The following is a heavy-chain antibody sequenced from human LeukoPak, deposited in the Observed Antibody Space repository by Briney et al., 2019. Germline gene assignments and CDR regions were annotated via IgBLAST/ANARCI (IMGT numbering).Heavy chain of an antibody. CDR1: GGTFSSYA. Sequence: ASVKVSCKASGGTFSSYAISWVRQAPGQGLEWMGIINPSGGSTSYAQKFQGRVTMTRDTSTSTVYMELSSLRSEDTAVCYCARGGPIVVVPAAILEAYYYGMDVWGQGTTVTVSS. V-gene: IGHV1-46*01. D-gene: IGHD2-2*02. J-gene: IGHJ6*02. CDR3: ARGGPIVVVPAAILEAYYYGMDV. CDR2: INPSGGST.